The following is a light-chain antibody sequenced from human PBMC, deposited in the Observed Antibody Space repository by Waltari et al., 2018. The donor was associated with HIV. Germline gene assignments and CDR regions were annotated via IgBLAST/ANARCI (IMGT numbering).Light chain of an antibody. CDR3: SSYTVTGTLNWV. J-gene: IGLJ3*02. Sequence: QSALTQPASVSGSPGQSLTISCPGTSSDVGRYNYVSWYQQHPGKAPKLLTYAVSNRPEGVSKRVSGSQPGHTASLTIAGLQAEDEALYYCSSYTVTGTLNWVFGGGTKLTVL. CDR1: SSDVGRYNY. CDR2: AVS. V-gene: IGLV2-14*03.